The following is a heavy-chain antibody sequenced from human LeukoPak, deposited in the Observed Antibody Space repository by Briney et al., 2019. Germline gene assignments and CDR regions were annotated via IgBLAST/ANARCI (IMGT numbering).Heavy chain of an antibody. J-gene: IGHJ4*02. D-gene: IGHD3-3*01. CDR3: ARIPLYFLEPFDY. V-gene: IGHV4-34*01. CDR2: ISHRERT. CDR1: GGTASGYY. Sequence: SESLSLTCAVYGGTASGYYWSWIRQPPGKGLEWIGEISHRERTNYNPSLKGRVTMSVDTPKNQFALKVNSVTAADTAVYYCARIPLYFLEPFDYWGQGILVTVSP.